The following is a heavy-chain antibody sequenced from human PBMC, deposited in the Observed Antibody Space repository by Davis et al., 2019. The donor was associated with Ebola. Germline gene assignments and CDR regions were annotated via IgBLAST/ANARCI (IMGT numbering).Heavy chain of an antibody. D-gene: IGHD1-26*01. CDR3: ARGVRVGATYHFDY. V-gene: IGHV4-59*01. CDR1: GGSISSYY. Sequence: MPSETLSLTCTVSGGSISSYYWSWIRQPPGKGLEWIGDIYYSGSTNYNPSLKSRVTISVDTSKNQFSLKLSSVTAADTAVYYWARGVRVGATYHFDYWGQGTLVTVSS. CDR2: IYYSGST. J-gene: IGHJ4*02.